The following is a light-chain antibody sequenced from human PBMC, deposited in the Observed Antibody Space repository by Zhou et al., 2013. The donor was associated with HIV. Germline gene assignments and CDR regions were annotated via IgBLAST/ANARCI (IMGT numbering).Light chain of an antibody. CDR3: QQIYRYPLT. Sequence: DIQMTQSPSSLSGSVGDTVTITCRASQGIGSDLAWYQQRPGKAPKRLIYGASTLQKGVPSRFGGGGSGTEFTLTITSLQAEDFAAYFCQQIYRYPLTFGGGTKVEIK. CDR2: GAS. J-gene: IGKJ4*01. CDR1: QGIGSD. V-gene: IGKV1-17*01.